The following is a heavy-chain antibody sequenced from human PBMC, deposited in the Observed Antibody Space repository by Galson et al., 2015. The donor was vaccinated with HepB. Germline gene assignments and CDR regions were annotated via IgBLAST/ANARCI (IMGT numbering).Heavy chain of an antibody. J-gene: IGHJ2*01. CDR2: INYSGST. CDR3: ARHGAAAKGWYFDL. CDR1: GGSISSSSYY. Sequence: ETLSLTCTVSGGSISSSSYYWGWIRQPPGKGLEWIGYINYSGSTNYNPSLKSRVTISVDTSKNQFSLKLSSVTAADTAVYYCARHGAAAKGWYFDLWGRGTLVTVSS. V-gene: IGHV4-61*05. D-gene: IGHD2-2*01.